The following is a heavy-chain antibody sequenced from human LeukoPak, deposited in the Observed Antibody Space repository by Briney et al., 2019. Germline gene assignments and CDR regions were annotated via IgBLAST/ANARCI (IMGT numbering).Heavy chain of an antibody. CDR2: IYSGGST. V-gene: IGHV3-66*01. CDR3: ARDKVYSYGLETTY. CDR1: GFTVSSNY. Sequence: GGSLRLSCAASGFTVSSNYVSWVRQAPGKGLEWVSVIYSGGSTYYADSVKGRFTISRDNSKNTLYLQMNSLRAEDTAVYYCARDKVYSYGLETTYWGQGTLVTVSS. D-gene: IGHD5-18*01. J-gene: IGHJ4*02.